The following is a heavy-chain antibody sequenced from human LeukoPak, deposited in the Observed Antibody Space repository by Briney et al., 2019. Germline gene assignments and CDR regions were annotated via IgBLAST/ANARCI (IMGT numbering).Heavy chain of an antibody. J-gene: IGHJ4*02. CDR3: ARGLMVRGVIWGSSGDYFDY. V-gene: IGHV4-34*01. CDR1: GGSFSGYY. Sequence: SETLSLTCAVYGGSFSGYYWSWIRQPPGKGLEWIGEINHSGSTNYNPSLKSRVTISVDTSKNQFSLKLSSVTAADTAVYYCARGLMVRGVIWGSSGDYFDYWGQGTLVTVSS. CDR2: INHSGST. D-gene: IGHD3-10*01.